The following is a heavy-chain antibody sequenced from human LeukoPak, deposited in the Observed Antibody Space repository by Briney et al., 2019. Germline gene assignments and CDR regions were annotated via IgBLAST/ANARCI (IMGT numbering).Heavy chain of an antibody. CDR3: ARVNYDFWSGYNYYFDY. D-gene: IGHD3-3*01. CDR1: GGSVSSGSYY. CDR2: IYYSGST. V-gene: IGHV4-61*01. Sequence: SETLSLTCTVSGGSVSSGSYYWSWIRQPPGKGLEWIGYIYYSGSTNYNPSLKSRVTISVDTSKNQFSLKLSSVTAADTAVYYCARVNYDFWSGYNYYFDYWGQGTLVTVSS. J-gene: IGHJ4*02.